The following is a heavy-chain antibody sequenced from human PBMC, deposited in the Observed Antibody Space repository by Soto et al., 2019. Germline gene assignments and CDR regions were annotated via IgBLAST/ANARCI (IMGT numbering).Heavy chain of an antibody. J-gene: IGHJ4*01. CDR3: TTDSYSTMIEVRFDY. V-gene: IGHV3-15*07. Sequence: EGQLVESGGGLVKPGGSLRLSCAGSGFPFSNAWIKWVRHVPGKGLEWVGRIKSKALGGTTDFAAPVRGRFAITRDDSRNVAYMQMNSLYTEDTGVYYCTTDSYSTMIEVRFDYWVHVTLVTVSS. CDR1: GFPFSNAW. CDR2: IKSKALGGTT. D-gene: IGHD3-22*01.